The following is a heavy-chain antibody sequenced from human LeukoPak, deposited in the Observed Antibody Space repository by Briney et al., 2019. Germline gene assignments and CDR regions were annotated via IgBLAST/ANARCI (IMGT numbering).Heavy chain of an antibody. CDR2: INTSGNT. CDR1: GGSISSGSYY. D-gene: IGHD3-10*01. V-gene: IGHV4-61*02. Sequence: PSETLSLTCTVSGGSISSGSYYWSWIRQPAGKGPEWIGRINTSGNTNYNPSRKSRVAMSIDTSKNQFSLKLRSVTAADTAVYYCARDLRRYGSGGFFDIWGQGTTVTVSS. J-gene: IGHJ3*02. CDR3: ARDLRRYGSGGFFDI.